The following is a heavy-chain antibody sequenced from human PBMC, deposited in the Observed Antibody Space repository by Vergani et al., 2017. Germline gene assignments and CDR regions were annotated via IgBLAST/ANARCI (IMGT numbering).Heavy chain of an antibody. CDR1: GGDLRSSA. D-gene: IGHD2-2*01. Sequence: QVHLVQSGAEVKKPGSSVKVSCSLSGGDLRSSAFAWVRQAPGHGLQWVGGIIPVFATPHYARQFQDRVTITADDSTSTVYMEMRSLVSTDTAVYFCASPSGTSTCYQAFGCHFNVWGQGTRVTVSS. CDR2: IIPVFATP. CDR3: ASPSGTSTCYQAFGCHFNV. V-gene: IGHV1-69*12. J-gene: IGHJ3*01.